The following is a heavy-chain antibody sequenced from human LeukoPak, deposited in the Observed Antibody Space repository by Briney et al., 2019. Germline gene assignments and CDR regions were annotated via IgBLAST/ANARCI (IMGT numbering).Heavy chain of an antibody. CDR1: GFTVSTNY. Sequence: GGSLRLSCAASGFTVSTNYVSWVRQAPGKGLEWVSVIYRGGGTAYADSVKDRFTISRDNFKNMVYLHMNSLKAEDTAVYYCARDVIYASEIYSYGNCLGQGTLVTVSS. J-gene: IGHJ4*02. D-gene: IGHD3-16*01. V-gene: IGHV3-66*01. CDR2: IYRGGGT. CDR3: ARDVIYASEIYSYGNC.